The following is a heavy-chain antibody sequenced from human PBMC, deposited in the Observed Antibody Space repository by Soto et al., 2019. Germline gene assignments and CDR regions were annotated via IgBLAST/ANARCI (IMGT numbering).Heavy chain of an antibody. Sequence: QVQLVQSGSELKKPGASVKVSCRASGYTFTNYAMNWVRHAPGQGLEWMGWINTNTGNPTYAQGFTGRFVLSLDTSGSSAYLEIYTLQTEDSAVYDCARDAGGCSGDYCYNWFDPWGQGTLVTVSS. CDR1: GYTFTNYA. V-gene: IGHV7-4-1*01. CDR3: ARDAGGCSGDYCYNWFDP. D-gene: IGHD3-22*01. CDR2: INTNTGNP. J-gene: IGHJ5*02.